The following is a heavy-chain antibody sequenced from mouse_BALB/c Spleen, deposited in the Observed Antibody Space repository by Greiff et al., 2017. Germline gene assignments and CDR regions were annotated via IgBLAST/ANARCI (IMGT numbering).Heavy chain of an antibody. D-gene: IGHD2-4*01. CDR3: ARALSTMITTRFAY. CDR2: INPGSGGT. J-gene: IGHJ3*01. CDR1: GYAFTNYL. V-gene: IGHV1-54*01. Sequence: QVHVKQSGAELVRPGTSVKVSCKASGYAFTNYLIEWVKQRPGQGLEWIGVINPGSGGTNYNEKFKGKATLTADKSSSTAYMQLSSLTSDDSAVYFCARALSTMITTRFAYWGQGTLVTVSA.